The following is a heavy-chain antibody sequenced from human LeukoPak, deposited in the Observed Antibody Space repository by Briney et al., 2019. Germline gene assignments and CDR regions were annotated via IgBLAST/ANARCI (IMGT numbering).Heavy chain of an antibody. CDR1: GFTFSTYA. J-gene: IGHJ4*02. CDR2: ISDSGYTT. V-gene: IGHV3-23*01. CDR3: AKRSSAMCFDY. Sequence: GGSLRLSCAASGFTFSTYAMNWVRQAPGKGLEWVSTISDSGYTTYYADSVKGRLTISRDNSKITLYLQINGLRAEDTAVYYCAKRSSAMCFDYWGQGTLVTVSS. D-gene: IGHD6-6*01.